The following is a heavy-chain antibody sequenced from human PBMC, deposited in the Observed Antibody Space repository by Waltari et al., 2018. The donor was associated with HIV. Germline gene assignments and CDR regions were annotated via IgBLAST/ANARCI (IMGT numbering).Heavy chain of an antibody. Sequence: QLLESGGGLVEPGGSLRLSCAASGFIFTDFAMDWVRQAPGKGLGWVSVIRGGGETFYADSVKGRFTISRDNSKNTLYLQMNSLRADDAAVYYCVKDSGRAADVFDLWGQGTMVTVSS. CDR1: GFIFTDFA. CDR2: IRGGGET. J-gene: IGHJ3*01. D-gene: IGHD3-10*01. V-gene: IGHV3-23*01. CDR3: VKDSGRAADVFDL.